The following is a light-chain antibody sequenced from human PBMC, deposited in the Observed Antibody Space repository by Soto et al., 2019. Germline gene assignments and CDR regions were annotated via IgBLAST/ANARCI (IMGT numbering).Light chain of an antibody. J-gene: IGKJ4*01. Sequence: DIVMTQSPDSLAVSLGERATINCKSSQSVLYSSNNKNYLSWYQQKPGQPPKLLIYWASTRESGVPDRFSGSGSGTDFTLTISSLQAEEVAVYYCHQYYSSPRTFGGGTKVEIK. CDR3: HQYYSSPRT. V-gene: IGKV4-1*01. CDR2: WAS. CDR1: QSVLYSSNNKNY.